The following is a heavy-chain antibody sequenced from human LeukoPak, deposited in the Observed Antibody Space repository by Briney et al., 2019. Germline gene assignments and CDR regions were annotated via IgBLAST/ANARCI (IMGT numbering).Heavy chain of an antibody. V-gene: IGHV5-51*01. CDR1: GYSFTSYW. CDR2: IYPGDSDT. J-gene: IGHJ3*02. Sequence: GESLKISCKGSGYSFTSYWIGWVRQMPGKGLEWMGIIYPGDSDTRYSPSFQGQVTISADKSISTAYLQWSSLKASDTAMYYCARKVVLRHFDWLGAFDIWGQGTMVTVSS. CDR3: ARKVVLRHFDWLGAFDI. D-gene: IGHD3-9*01.